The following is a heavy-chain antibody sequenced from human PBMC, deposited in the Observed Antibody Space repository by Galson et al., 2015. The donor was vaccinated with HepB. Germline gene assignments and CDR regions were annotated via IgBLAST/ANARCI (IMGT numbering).Heavy chain of an antibody. Sequence: ETLSLTCAVDGGPFIDYRWTWRRQSPGKGLEGIGAVDHSASTHYNPSLNSRVIMSIDTSNNQFSLMLTSVTAADTAMYYCARHMSMPGTRGFDSWGQGTLVTVSS. CDR2: VDHSAST. V-gene: IGHV4-34*01. CDR3: ARHMSMPGTRGFDS. D-gene: IGHD1-1*01. J-gene: IGHJ4*02. CDR1: GGPFIDYR.